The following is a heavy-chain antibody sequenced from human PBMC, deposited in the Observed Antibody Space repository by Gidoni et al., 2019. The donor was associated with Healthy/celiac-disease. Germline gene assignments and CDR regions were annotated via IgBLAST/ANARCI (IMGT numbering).Heavy chain of an antibody. V-gene: IGHV3-30*18. J-gene: IGHJ4*02. D-gene: IGHD2-15*01. Sequence: QVQLVESGGGVVQPGRSLRLSCAASGFTFISSGMHWFRQAPGKGLEWVAVISYDGSNKYYADSVKGRFTISRDNSKNTLYLQMNSLRAEDTAVYYCAKLRGGRVVVAATNFDYWGQGTLVTVSS. CDR2: ISYDGSNK. CDR3: AKLRGGRVVVAATNFDY. CDR1: GFTFISSG.